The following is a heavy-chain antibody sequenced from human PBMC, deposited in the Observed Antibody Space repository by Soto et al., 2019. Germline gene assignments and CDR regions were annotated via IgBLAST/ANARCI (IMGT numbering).Heavy chain of an antibody. CDR1: GFTFSSYW. J-gene: IGHJ4*02. V-gene: IGHV3-7*01. D-gene: IGHD3-22*01. CDR3: ARSSQEYYYDSSGYYAFDY. CDR2: IKQDGSEK. Sequence: LSLSCAASGFTFSSYWMSWVRQAPGKGLEWVANIKQDGSEKYYVDSVKGRFTISRDNAKNSLYLQMNSLRAEDTAVYYCARSSQEYYYDSSGYYAFDYWGQGTLVTVSS.